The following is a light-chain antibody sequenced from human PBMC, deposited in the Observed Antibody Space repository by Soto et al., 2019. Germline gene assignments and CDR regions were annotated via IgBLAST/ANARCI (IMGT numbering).Light chain of an antibody. CDR1: QSVSSSH. Sequence: EIVLTQSPGTLSLSPGERATLSCRASQSVSSSHLAWYQQKPGQAPRLLIYGASSRASGAPDRFSGSGSGTDFTLTISRLETDDFAVYYCQQYGMLYAFGQGTKLEIK. J-gene: IGKJ2*01. CDR2: GAS. CDR3: QQYGMLYA. V-gene: IGKV3-20*01.